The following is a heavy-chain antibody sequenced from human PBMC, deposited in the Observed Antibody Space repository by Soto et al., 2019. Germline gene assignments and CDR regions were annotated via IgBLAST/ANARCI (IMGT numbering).Heavy chain of an antibody. CDR3: AHRPSYCSGGSCYSGVDY. Sequence: QITLKESGPTLVKPTQTLTLTCTFSGFSLSTSGVGVGWIRQPPGKALEWLALIYWDDDKRYSPSLKSRLTITKDTYKNQVVLTMTNMDPVDTATYYCAHRPSYCSGGSCYSGVDYWGQGTLVTVSS. D-gene: IGHD2-15*01. J-gene: IGHJ4*02. CDR2: IYWDDDK. V-gene: IGHV2-5*02. CDR1: GFSLSTSGVG.